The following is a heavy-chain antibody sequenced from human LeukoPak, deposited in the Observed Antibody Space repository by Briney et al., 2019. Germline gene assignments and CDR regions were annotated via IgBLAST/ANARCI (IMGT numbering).Heavy chain of an antibody. Sequence: PGGSLRLSCAASGFIFADYAMHWVRQAPGKGLEWVSLISGDGGTTYYADSVKGRFTISRDNSKNSLYLQMNSLRIEDTALYYCAKSSAAAYNWFDPWGQGTLVTVSS. CDR3: AKSSAAAYNWFDP. D-gene: IGHD6-13*01. V-gene: IGHV3-43*02. J-gene: IGHJ5*02. CDR2: ISGDGGTT. CDR1: GFIFADYA.